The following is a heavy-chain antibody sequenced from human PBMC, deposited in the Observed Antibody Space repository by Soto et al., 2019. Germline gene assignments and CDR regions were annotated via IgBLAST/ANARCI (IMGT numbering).Heavy chain of an antibody. CDR2: ISGSGDST. V-gene: IGHV3-23*01. Sequence: EVQLLESGGGLVQPGGSLRLSCAASGFTFSSYAMRWVRPAPVKGLEWVSAISGSGDSTYYADSVKGRFTISRDNSKNTLYLQMNSLRAEDTAVYYCARRGSGSYYDYGGQGTLVTVSS. J-gene: IGHJ4*02. CDR3: ARRGSGSYYDY. D-gene: IGHD1-26*01. CDR1: GFTFSSYA.